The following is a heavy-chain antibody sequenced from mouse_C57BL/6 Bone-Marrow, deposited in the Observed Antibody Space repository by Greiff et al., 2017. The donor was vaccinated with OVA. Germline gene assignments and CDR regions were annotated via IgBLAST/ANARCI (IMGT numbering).Heavy chain of an antibody. J-gene: IGHJ2*01. Sequence: VQLKQSGAELVRPGASVTLSCTASGFNIKDDYMHWVKQRPEQGLEWIGWIDPENGDTEYASMFPGQATITADTSSNTAYLQLTSLTSEDTAVYYCTSYGNFDYWGQGTTLTVSS. CDR1: GFNIKDDY. D-gene: IGHD2-1*01. V-gene: IGHV14-4*01. CDR2: IDPENGDT. CDR3: TSYGNFDY.